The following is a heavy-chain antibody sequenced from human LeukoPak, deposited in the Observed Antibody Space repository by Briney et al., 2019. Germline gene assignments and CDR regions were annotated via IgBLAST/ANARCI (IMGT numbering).Heavy chain of an antibody. CDR3: AKDRTCSGGSCYSVNWFDP. V-gene: IGHV3-23*01. CDR2: ISGSGGST. D-gene: IGHD2-15*01. Sequence: QTGGSLRLPCAASGFTFSSYAMSWVRQAPGKGLEWVSAISGSGGSTYYADSVKGRFTISRDNSKNTPYLQMNSLRAEDTAVYYCAKDRTCSGGSCYSVNWFDPWGQGTLVTVSS. CDR1: GFTFSSYA. J-gene: IGHJ5*02.